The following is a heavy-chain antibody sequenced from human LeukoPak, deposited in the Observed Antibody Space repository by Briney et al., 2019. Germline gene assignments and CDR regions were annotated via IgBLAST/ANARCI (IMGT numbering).Heavy chain of an antibody. Sequence: SETLSLTCAVYGGSFSDYYWSWIRQPPGKGLEWIGEINHSGSTNYNPFLKSRVTISVDTSRNQFSLKLSSVTAADTTVYYCARHRGGKTFDYWGQGTLVTVSS. CDR3: ARHRGGKTFDY. D-gene: IGHD3-16*01. CDR1: GGSFSDYY. V-gene: IGHV4-34*01. CDR2: INHSGST. J-gene: IGHJ4*02.